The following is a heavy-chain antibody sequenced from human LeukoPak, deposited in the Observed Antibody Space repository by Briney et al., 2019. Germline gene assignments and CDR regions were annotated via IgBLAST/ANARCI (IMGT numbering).Heavy chain of an antibody. Sequence: PSETLSLTCAVYGGSFSGYYWSWIRQPPGKGLEGIGEINHSGSNNYNPSLKSRGTISEDTSKNQFSLKLSSVTAADTAVYYCARGVYIAAAQYGYWGQGTLVSVSS. CDR3: ARGVYIAAAQYGY. CDR2: INHSGSN. CDR1: GGSFSGYY. D-gene: IGHD6-13*01. J-gene: IGHJ4*02. V-gene: IGHV4-34*01.